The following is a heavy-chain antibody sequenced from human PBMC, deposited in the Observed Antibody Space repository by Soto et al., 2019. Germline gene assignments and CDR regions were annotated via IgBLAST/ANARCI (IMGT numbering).Heavy chain of an antibody. CDR1: GFTFRSYW. J-gene: IGHJ6*02. Sequence: GGSLRLSCAASGFTFRSYWMHWVRQAPGKGPVWVSRINSDASSTNYADSVKGRFTTSRDNAKNTAYLQMNSLKTEDTAVYYCTSHVLRYFDWSPEAYYYGMDVWGQGTTVTVSS. V-gene: IGHV3-74*01. CDR2: INSDASST. D-gene: IGHD3-9*01. CDR3: TSHVLRYFDWSPEAYYYGMDV.